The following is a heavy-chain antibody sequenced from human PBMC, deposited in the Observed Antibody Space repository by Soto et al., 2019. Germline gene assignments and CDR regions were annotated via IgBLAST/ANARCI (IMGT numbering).Heavy chain of an antibody. CDR1: GGSMRNYF. CDR3: AAGEASSRNLAPYYLDF. D-gene: IGHD6-13*01. CDR2: IHYSGTT. J-gene: IGHJ4*02. Sequence: SETLSLTCTVSGGSMRNYFWTWIRQPPGKGLEWIGYIHYSGTTSFFPSYNPSLRSRVTISEDTSKDQFSLKLLSVTTADTAVYFCAAGEASSRNLAPYYLDFWGQGTLVTVSS. V-gene: IGHV4-59*01.